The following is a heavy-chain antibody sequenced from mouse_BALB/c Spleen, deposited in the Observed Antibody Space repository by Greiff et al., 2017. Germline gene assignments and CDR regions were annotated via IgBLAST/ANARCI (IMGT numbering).Heavy chain of an antibody. CDR2: IDPANGNT. D-gene: IGHD2-5*01. CDR3: SKSGGFAY. V-gene: IGHV14-3*02. Sequence: DVKLQESGAELVKPGASVKLSCTASGFNIKDTYMHWVKQRPEQGLEWIGRIDPANGNTKYAPKFQGKATMTADTSSNTAYLQLSSLTSEDTAVYYCSKSGGFAYGGQGTLVTVSA. J-gene: IGHJ3*01. CDR1: GFNIKDTY.